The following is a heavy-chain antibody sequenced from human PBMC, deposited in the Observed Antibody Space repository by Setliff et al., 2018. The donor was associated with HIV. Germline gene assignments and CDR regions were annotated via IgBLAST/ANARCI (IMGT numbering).Heavy chain of an antibody. CDR3: ARGGAILTGYWGNYRDSYMDV. CDR1: GGSISKYF. Sequence: PSETLSLTCTVSGGSISKYFWSWIRQSPGKGLEWIGYMYMSGPSNYDPSLKSRATISVDTYKNEFSLQLSSVTAADTALYYCARGGAILTGYWGNYRDSYMDVWGKGTTVTVSS. D-gene: IGHD3-9*01. V-gene: IGHV4-4*08. CDR2: MYMSGPS. J-gene: IGHJ6*03.